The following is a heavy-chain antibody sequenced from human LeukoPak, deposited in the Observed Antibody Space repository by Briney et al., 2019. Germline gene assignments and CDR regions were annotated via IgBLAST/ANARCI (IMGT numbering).Heavy chain of an antibody. J-gene: IGHJ4*02. CDR3: ARDFRFLDDY. CDR1: GFTFSSYN. CDR2: ISSSSNTI. V-gene: IGHV3-48*04. Sequence: GGSLRLSCAASGFTFSSYNMNWVRQAPGKGPEWVSYISSSSNTIYYADSVKGRFTISRDNAKNSLYLQMNSLRAEDTAVYYCARDFRFLDDYWGQGTLVTVSS. D-gene: IGHD3-3*01.